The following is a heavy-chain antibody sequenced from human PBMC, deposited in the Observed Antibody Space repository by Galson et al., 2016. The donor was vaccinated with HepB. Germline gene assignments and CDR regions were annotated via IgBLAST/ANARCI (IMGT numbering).Heavy chain of an antibody. V-gene: IGHV1-69*13. J-gene: IGHJ6*02. CDR2: IIPMFGTS. Sequence: SVKVSCKASRGTFSSYGISWVRQAPGQGLEWMGGIIPMFGTSNYAQKFQGRVTITADESATTGYMELSSLRSEDTAVYYCARDRSYYDSSGYYPDYYYGMDVWGQGTTVTVSS. CDR1: RGTFSSYG. CDR3: ARDRSYYDSSGYYPDYYYGMDV. D-gene: IGHD3-22*01.